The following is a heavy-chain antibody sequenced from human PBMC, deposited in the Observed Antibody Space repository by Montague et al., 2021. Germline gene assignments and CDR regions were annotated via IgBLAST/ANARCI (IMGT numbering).Heavy chain of an antibody. CDR2: IKQDGSEK. J-gene: IGHJ4*02. D-gene: IGHD2-21*01. CDR1: GFTFSNYW. V-gene: IGHV3-7*01. CDR3: ARDQGQGYCGGDCYVGLDY. Sequence: SLRLSCAASGFTFSNYWMSWVRQAPGKGLEWVANIKQDGSEKHYVDSVKGRFTISRDNAKNSLYLQMNRLRAEDTAVYFCARDQGQGYCGGDCYVGLDYWGQGTLVTVSS.